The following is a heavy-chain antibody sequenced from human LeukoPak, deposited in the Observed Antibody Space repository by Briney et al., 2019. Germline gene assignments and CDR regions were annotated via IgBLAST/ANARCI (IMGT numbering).Heavy chain of an antibody. V-gene: IGHV3-11*01. D-gene: IGHD2-2*01. CDR1: GFTFSDYY. CDR3: AREHLDCSSTSCPPTYYYYGMDV. CDR2: ISSSGSTI. Sequence: GGPLRLSCAASGFTFSDYYMNWIRQAPGKGLEWVSYISSSGSTIYYADSVKGRFTISRDNAKNSLYLQMNSLRAEDTAVYYCAREHLDCSSTSCPPTYYYYGMDVWGQGTTVTVSS. J-gene: IGHJ6*02.